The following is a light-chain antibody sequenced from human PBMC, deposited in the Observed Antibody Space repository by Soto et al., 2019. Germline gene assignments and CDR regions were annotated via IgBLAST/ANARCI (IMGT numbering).Light chain of an antibody. CDR1: SSDLGGYNY. Sequence: QSALTQPASVSGSPGQSITISCTGTSSDLGGYNYVSWYHQHPGKAPKLMIYDVSNRPSGVSNRFSGSKSGNTASLTISGLQAEDEADYYCSSYASTTRVFGGGTKLTVL. J-gene: IGLJ3*02. CDR3: SSYASTTRV. CDR2: DVS. V-gene: IGLV2-14*01.